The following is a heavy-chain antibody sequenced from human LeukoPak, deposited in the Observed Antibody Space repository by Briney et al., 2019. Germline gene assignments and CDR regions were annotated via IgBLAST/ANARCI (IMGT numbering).Heavy chain of an antibody. D-gene: IGHD3-9*01. V-gene: IGHV1-69*04. CDR1: GGTFISYA. Sequence: SVKVSCKASGGTFISYAISWVRQAPGQGLEWMGRIIPILGIANYAQKFQGRVTITADKSTSTAYMEPSSLRSEDTAVYYCAKTRGDYDILTGYRPYYYYYGMDVWGQGTTVTVSS. CDR3: AKTRGDYDILTGYRPYYYYYGMDV. CDR2: IIPILGIA. J-gene: IGHJ6*02.